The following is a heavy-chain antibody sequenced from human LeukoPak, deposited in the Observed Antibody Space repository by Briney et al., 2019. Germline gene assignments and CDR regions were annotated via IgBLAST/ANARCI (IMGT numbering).Heavy chain of an antibody. D-gene: IGHD4-17*01. V-gene: IGHV3-21*01. CDR2: ISSSSSYI. J-gene: IGHJ4*02. CDR3: ARDRGLYGDLYGY. Sequence: PGGSLRLSCAASGFTFSSYSMNWVRQAPGKGLEGVSSISSSSSYIYYADSVKGRFTISRDNAKNSLYLQMNSLRAEDTAVYYCARDRGLYGDLYGYWGQGALVTVSS. CDR1: GFTFSSYS.